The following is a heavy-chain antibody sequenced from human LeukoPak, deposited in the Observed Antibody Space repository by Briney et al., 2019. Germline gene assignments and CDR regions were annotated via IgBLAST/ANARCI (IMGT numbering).Heavy chain of an antibody. CDR2: INHSGST. D-gene: IGHD5-12*01. CDR1: GGSFSGYY. J-gene: IGHJ3*02. V-gene: IGHV4-34*01. CDR3: ARGNIVATIGRAFDM. Sequence: SETLSLTCAVYGGSFSGYYWSWIRQPPGKGLEWIGEINHSGSTNYNPSLKSRVTISVDTSKNQFSLKLSSVTAADTAVYYCARGNIVATIGRAFDMWGEGTMVTVSS.